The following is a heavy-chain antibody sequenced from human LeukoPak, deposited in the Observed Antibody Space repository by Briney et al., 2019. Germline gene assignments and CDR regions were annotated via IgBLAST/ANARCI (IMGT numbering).Heavy chain of an antibody. CDR2: IYPGDSDT. D-gene: IGHD3-10*01. CDR1: GYSFTSYW. Sequence: GESLKISCKGSGYSFTSYWIGWVRQMPGKGLEWMGIIYPGDSDTRYSPSFQGQVTISADKSINTAYLQWTSLKASGTAMNYCARPLFRGFVAAGYWFFDLWGRGTLVTVSS. J-gene: IGHJ2*01. V-gene: IGHV5-51*01. CDR3: ARPLFRGFVAAGYWFFDL.